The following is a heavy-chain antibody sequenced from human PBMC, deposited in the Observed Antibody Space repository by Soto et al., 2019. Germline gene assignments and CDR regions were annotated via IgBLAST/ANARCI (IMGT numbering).Heavy chain of an antibody. J-gene: IGHJ6*02. CDR3: ARDRGSGQNAVHYYGMDV. Sequence: QVQLVESGGGVVQPGRSLRLSCAASAFTFSSYAMHWVRQAPGKGLEWVAVISFDGSNKYYADSVKGRFTISRDNSKNTLFLQMNSLRAEDTAVYHCARDRGSGQNAVHYYGMDVWGQVTTVTVSS. V-gene: IGHV3-30-3*01. D-gene: IGHD3-10*01. CDR2: ISFDGSNK. CDR1: AFTFSSYA.